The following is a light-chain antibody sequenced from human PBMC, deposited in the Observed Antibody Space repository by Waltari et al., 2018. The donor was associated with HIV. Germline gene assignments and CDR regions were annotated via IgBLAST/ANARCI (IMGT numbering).Light chain of an antibody. J-gene: IGLJ1*01. V-gene: IGLV2-23*02. CDR1: DHNAV. Sequence: ARAPPPSVSGSPGQSTTISCPDLDHNAVSWYQLHPGKAPKVILYAVERRPSGISSRFSGFRAGKNAYLKISGLQAEDEADYFCCAYVGYGTKFVFGTGTRVTVL. CDR2: AVE. CDR3: CAYVGYGTKFV.